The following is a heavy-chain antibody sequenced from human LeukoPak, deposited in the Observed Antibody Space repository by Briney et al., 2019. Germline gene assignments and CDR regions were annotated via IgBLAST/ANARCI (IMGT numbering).Heavy chain of an antibody. CDR1: GFTFSDYY. D-gene: IGHD3-22*01. Sequence: GGSLRLSCAAPGFTFSDYYMSWIRQAPGKGLEWVSYISSSGSTIYYADSVKGRFTISRDNAKNSLYLQMNSLRAEDTAVYYCARQSYYYDSSGHCVYYFDYWGQGTLVTVSS. CDR2: ISSSGSTI. V-gene: IGHV3-11*01. CDR3: ARQSYYYDSSGHCVYYFDY. J-gene: IGHJ4*02.